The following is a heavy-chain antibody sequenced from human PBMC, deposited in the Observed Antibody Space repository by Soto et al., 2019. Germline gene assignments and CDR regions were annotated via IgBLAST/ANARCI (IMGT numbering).Heavy chain of an antibody. CDR1: GDSISSYS. CDR2: IHYNGNT. CDR3: AREGNLGRWIQPLDS. Sequence: QVQLQVSGPGLVKPSETLSLTCTVSGDSISSYSWSWIRQPPGKGLEWIGNIHYNGNTKYSPSLKGRVTQSVDTSKHHFSLKLISVSTADTAVYFCAREGNLGRWIQPLDSWGQGTLVTVSS. V-gene: IGHV4-59*01. J-gene: IGHJ4*02. D-gene: IGHD2-2*03.